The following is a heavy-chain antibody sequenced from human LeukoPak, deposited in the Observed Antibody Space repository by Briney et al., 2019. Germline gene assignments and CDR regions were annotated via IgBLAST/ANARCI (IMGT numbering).Heavy chain of an antibody. CDR1: GGSISSSSYY. Sequence: SETLSLTCTVSGGSISSSSYYWGWIRQPPGKGLEWIGSIYYSGSTYYNPSLKSRVTISVDTSKNQFSLKLSSVTAADTAVYYCARLIVVVMTYFDYWGQGTLVTVSS. CDR3: ARLIVVVMTYFDY. V-gene: IGHV4-39*01. CDR2: IYYSGST. J-gene: IGHJ4*02. D-gene: IGHD3-22*01.